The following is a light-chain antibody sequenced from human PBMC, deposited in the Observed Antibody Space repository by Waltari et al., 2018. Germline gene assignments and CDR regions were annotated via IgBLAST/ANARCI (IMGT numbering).Light chain of an antibody. CDR1: QVISIY. J-gene: IGKJ4*01. V-gene: IGKV1-27*01. Sequence: DIQMTQSPSSLSASVGDRVTITCRASQVISIYLAWYQQKPGKVPKLLIYAAATLQSGGPSRLSGSGSGTDFTLTISSLQPEDVATYYCQNYNSVPLTFGGGTKVEIK. CDR3: QNYNSVPLT. CDR2: AAA.